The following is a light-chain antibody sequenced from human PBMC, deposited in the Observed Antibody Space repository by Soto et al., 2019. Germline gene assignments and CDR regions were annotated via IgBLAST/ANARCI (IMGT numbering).Light chain of an antibody. J-gene: IGLJ1*01. CDR3: ISYTRTSTYV. CDR2: DVS. Sequence: QSALTQPASVSGSPGQSITISCTGTSSDIGAYNYVSWYQQHPGKAPKLMIYDVSYRPSGVSDRFSGSKSGNTASLTITGLQAEDEADYYCISYTRTSTYVFGPGTKVTVL. CDR1: SSDIGAYNY. V-gene: IGLV2-14*03.